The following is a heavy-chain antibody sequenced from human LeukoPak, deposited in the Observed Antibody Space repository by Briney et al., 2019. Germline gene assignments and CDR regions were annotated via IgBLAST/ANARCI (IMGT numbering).Heavy chain of an antibody. D-gene: IGHD2-15*01. CDR3: AREDPLVAARGLDY. CDR2: IYTSGTT. V-gene: IGHV4-4*07. Sequence: ETLSLTCTVSGGSISSYFWSWIRQPAGKGLEWIGRIYTSGTTNHNTTLKSRLTMSVDTSKNQFSLRLSSVTAADTAVYYCAREDPLVAARGLDYWGQGTLVTVSS. CDR1: GGSISSYF. J-gene: IGHJ4*02.